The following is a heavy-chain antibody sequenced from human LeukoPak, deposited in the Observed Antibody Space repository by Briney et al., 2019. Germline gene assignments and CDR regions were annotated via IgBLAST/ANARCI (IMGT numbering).Heavy chain of an antibody. V-gene: IGHV3-30*03. CDR1: GFTFDDYG. CDR2: ISYDGSNK. Sequence: GGSLRLSCVASGFTFDDYGISWVRQAPGKGLEWVAVISYDGSNKYYADSVKGRFTISRDNSKNTLYLQMNSLRAEDTAVYYCARGVYGSGSYYNEPLFYYYYMDVWGKGTTVTISS. J-gene: IGHJ6*03. CDR3: ARGVYGSGSYYNEPLFYYYYMDV. D-gene: IGHD3-10*01.